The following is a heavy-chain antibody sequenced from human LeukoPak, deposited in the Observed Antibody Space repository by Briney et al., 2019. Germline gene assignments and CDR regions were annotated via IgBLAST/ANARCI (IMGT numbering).Heavy chain of an antibody. J-gene: IGHJ6*03. V-gene: IGHV4-34*01. CDR1: SGSFSDYY. CDR2: INHSGST. Sequence: PSETLSLTCAVYSGSFSDYYWSWIRQPPGKGLEWIGEINHSGSTNYNPSLKSRVTFSVGTSENQFSLKLSSVTAADTAIYYCARGYPGYYYYYMDVWGKGTTVTVSS. D-gene: IGHD2-2*02. CDR3: ARGYPGYYYYYMDV.